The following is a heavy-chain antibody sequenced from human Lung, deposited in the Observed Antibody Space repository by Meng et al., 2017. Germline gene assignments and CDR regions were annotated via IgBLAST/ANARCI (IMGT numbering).Heavy chain of an antibody. CDR3: ARGPTTMAHDFDY. V-gene: IGHV4-34*01. D-gene: IGHD4-11*01. CDR2: INHSGST. J-gene: IGHJ4*02. CDR1: GGSFSDYY. Sequence: QVQLQQWGAGPLNPSETLSLTCVVSGGSFSDYYWSWIRQPPGKGLEWIGEINHSGSTNYNPSLESRATISVDTSQNNLSLKLSSVTAADSAVYYCARGPTTMAHDFDYWGQGTLVTVSS.